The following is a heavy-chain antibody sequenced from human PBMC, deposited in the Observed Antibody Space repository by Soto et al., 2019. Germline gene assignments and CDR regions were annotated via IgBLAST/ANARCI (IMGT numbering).Heavy chain of an antibody. Sequence: QITLKESGPTLVKPTQTLTLTCTFSGFSLSTSGVGVAWIRQPPGKALEWLELIYWDDDKRYRPSLESRLPITKDTSKNQVVLTMTNMDSVDTATYYCAYLPCSGGSCYWFSFSGMDVWGQGTTVTVSS. J-gene: IGHJ6*02. CDR1: GFSLSTSGVG. D-gene: IGHD2-15*01. CDR3: AYLPCSGGSCYWFSFSGMDV. V-gene: IGHV2-5*02. CDR2: IYWDDDK.